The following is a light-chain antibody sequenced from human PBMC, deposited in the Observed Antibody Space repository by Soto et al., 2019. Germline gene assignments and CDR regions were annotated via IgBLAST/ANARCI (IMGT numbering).Light chain of an antibody. J-gene: IGLJ3*02. V-gene: IGLV2-23*02. CDR3: CSYAGNGAWV. CDR1: SGDVGNYDL. Sequence: QSALTQPDSESGSPGQSITISCSGSSGDVGNYDLVSWYQQIPGKAPQLMIFEVSRRPSRVSDRFSGSKSGNTASLTISGLQAEDEGDVYCCSYAGNGAWVFGGGTKVTVL. CDR2: EVS.